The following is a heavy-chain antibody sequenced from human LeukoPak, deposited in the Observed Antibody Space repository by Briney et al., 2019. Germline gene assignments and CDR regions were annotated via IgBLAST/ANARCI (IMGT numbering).Heavy chain of an antibody. CDR3: ARDKFGSIAVAANFDY. Sequence: GGSLRLSCAASGFTFSSYSMNWVRQAPGKGLEWVSSISSSSSYIYYADSVKGRFTISRDNAKNSLYLQMNSLRAEDTAVYYCARDKFGSIAVAANFDYWGQGTLVTVSS. CDR1: GFTFSSYS. J-gene: IGHJ4*02. V-gene: IGHV3-21*01. D-gene: IGHD6-19*01. CDR2: ISSSSSYI.